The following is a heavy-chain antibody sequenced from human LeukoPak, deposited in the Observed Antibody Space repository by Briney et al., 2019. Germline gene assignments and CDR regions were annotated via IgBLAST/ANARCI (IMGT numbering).Heavy chain of an antibody. V-gene: IGHV3-23*01. CDR2: ISGSGGST. CDR1: GFTFSSYA. J-gene: IGHJ4*02. CDR3: AKVRVDLYDSSGYWGADY. Sequence: PGGSLRLSCAASGFTFSSYAMSWVRQAPGKGLEWVSAISGSGGSTYYADSVKGRFTISRDNSKNTLYLQMNSVRAEDTAVYYCAKVRVDLYDSSGYWGADYWGQGTLVTVSS. D-gene: IGHD3-22*01.